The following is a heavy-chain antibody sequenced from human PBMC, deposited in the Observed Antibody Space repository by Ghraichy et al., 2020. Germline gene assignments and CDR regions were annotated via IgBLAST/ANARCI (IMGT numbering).Heavy chain of an antibody. Sequence: GGSLRLSCAASGFTFSSYAMHWVRQAPGKGLEYVSAISSNGGSTYYANSVKGRFTISRDNSKNTLYLQMGSLRAEDMAVYYCARAQRTTGNWFDPSGQGTLVTVSS. CDR3: ARAQRTTGNWFDP. J-gene: IGHJ5*02. D-gene: IGHD4-17*01. CDR1: GFTFSSYA. CDR2: ISSNGGST. V-gene: IGHV3-64*01.